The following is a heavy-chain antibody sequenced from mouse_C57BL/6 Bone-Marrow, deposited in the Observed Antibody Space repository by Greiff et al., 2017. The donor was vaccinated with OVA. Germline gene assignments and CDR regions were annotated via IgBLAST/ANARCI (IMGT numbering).Heavy chain of an antibody. CDR2: ISSGSSTI. Sequence: EVKLMESGGGLVKPGGSLKLSCAASGFTFSDYGMHWVRQAPEKGLEWVAYISSGSSTIYYADTVKGRFTISRENAKNTLFLQMTSLRSEDTAMYYCARLFFDYWGQGTTLTVSS. CDR3: ARLFFDY. V-gene: IGHV5-17*01. CDR1: GFTFSDYG. J-gene: IGHJ2*01.